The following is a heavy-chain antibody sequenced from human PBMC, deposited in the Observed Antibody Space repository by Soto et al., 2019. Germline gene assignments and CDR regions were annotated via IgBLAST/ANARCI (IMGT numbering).Heavy chain of an antibody. V-gene: IGHV3-15*07. CDR1: GFIFSNAW. J-gene: IGHJ6*02. Sequence: GGSLRLSCAASGFIFSNAWINWVRQVPGKGLEWVGRIKSKTDGGTTDYAAPVKGRFTISRDDSKNTLYLQMNSLKTEDTAVYYCTTDDLMRYSYGYFGGPYHYGMDVWGQGTTVTVSS. CDR3: TTDDLMRYSYGYFGGPYHYGMDV. D-gene: IGHD5-18*01. CDR2: IKSKTDGGTT.